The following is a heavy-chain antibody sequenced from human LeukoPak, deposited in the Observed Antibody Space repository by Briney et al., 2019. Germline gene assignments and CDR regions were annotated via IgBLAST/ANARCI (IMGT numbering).Heavy chain of an antibody. Sequence: GGSLRLSCAASGFTFSSYSMYWVRQAPGKGLEWVSSISSSSSYIYYADSVKGRFTISRDNAKNSLYLQMNSLRAEDTAVYYCARVSFDPYCSGGSCYSDYWGQGTLVTVSS. V-gene: IGHV3-21*01. J-gene: IGHJ4*02. CDR2: ISSSSSYI. D-gene: IGHD2-15*01. CDR3: ARVSFDPYCSGGSCYSDY. CDR1: GFTFSSYS.